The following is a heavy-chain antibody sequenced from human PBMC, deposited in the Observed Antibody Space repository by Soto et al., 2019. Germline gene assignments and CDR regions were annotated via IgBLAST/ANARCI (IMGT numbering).Heavy chain of an antibody. Sequence: GGSLRLSCAASGFTFSSYAMSWVRQAPGKGLEWVSAISGSGGSTYYADSVKGRFTISRDNSKNTLYLQMNSLRAEDTAVYYCAKGHCGGDCLYYFDYWGQGTLVTVSS. D-gene: IGHD2-21*02. V-gene: IGHV3-23*01. CDR3: AKGHCGGDCLYYFDY. CDR1: GFTFSSYA. CDR2: ISGSGGST. J-gene: IGHJ4*02.